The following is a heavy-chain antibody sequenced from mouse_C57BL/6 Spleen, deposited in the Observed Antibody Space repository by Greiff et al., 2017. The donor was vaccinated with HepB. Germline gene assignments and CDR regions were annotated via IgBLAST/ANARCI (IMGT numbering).Heavy chain of an antibody. CDR2: INPNNGGT. D-gene: IGHD4-1*01. J-gene: IGHJ3*01. CDR1: GYTFTDYN. Sequence: EVQLQQSGPELVKPGASVKIPCKASGYTFTDYNMDWVKQSHGKSLEWIGDINPNNGGTIYNQKFKGKATLTVEKSSSTAYMVLRSLTSEDTAVYYCARPNWDAGFAYWGQGTLVTVSA. CDR3: ARPNWDAGFAY. V-gene: IGHV1-18*01.